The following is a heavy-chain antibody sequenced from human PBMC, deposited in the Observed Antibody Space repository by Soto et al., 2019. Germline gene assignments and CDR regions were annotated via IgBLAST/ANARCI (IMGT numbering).Heavy chain of an antibody. D-gene: IGHD3-3*01. CDR1: GGSISSSNW. Sequence: SETLSLTCAVSGGSISSSNWWSWVRQPPGKGLEWIGEIYHSGSTNYNPSLKSRVTISVDKSKNQFSLKLGSVTAADTAVYYCARVLRFLEWPRPNWFDPWGQGTLVTVSS. CDR2: IYHSGST. V-gene: IGHV4-4*02. J-gene: IGHJ5*02. CDR3: ARVLRFLEWPRPNWFDP.